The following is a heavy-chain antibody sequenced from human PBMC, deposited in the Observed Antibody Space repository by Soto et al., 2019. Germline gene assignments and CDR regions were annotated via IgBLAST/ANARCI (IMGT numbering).Heavy chain of an antibody. CDR2: IIPIFGTA. J-gene: IGHJ4*02. D-gene: IGHD7-27*01. V-gene: IGHV1-69*13. CDR3: ARGHLGIPSHGYYFDH. Sequence: GASVKVSCKASGGTFSSYAISWVRQAPGQGLEWMGGIIPIFGTANYAQKFQGRVTITADESTSTAYIELSSLRSEDTAVYYCARGHLGIPSHGYYFDHWGQGTLVTVSS. CDR1: GGTFSSYA.